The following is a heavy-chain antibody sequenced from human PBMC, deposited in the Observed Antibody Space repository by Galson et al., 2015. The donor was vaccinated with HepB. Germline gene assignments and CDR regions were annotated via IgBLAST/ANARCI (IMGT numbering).Heavy chain of an antibody. CDR2: LSSDSISI. J-gene: IGHJ6*02. CDR1: GLTFSSYN. CDR3: ASLDYTNSYYHYGMDV. V-gene: IGHV3-21*03. Sequence: SLRLSCAASGLTFSSYNVNWVRQAPGKGLEWVSSLSSDSISIYYPDSVKGRFPVSRDNAKNSLYLQMNNLRAEDTAVYYCASLDYTNSYYHYGMDVWGRGTTVTVSS. D-gene: IGHD4-11*01.